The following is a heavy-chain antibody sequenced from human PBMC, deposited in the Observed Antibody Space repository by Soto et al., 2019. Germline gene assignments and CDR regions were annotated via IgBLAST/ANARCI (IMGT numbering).Heavy chain of an antibody. V-gene: IGHV2-26*01. CDR2: IFSNDEK. CDR1: GFSLSIAGMG. CDR3: ARIPHRSVWEGFDH. J-gene: IGHJ4*02. Sequence: QVTLKESGPVLLKPTETLTLTCTVSGFSLSIAGMGVSWVRQPPGKALEWLAHIFSNDEKSYNTSLKSRLTISKDSSRGQVVLSITNMDHLDTATYYCARIPHRSVWEGFDHWGQGTLVTVSS. D-gene: IGHD6-19*01.